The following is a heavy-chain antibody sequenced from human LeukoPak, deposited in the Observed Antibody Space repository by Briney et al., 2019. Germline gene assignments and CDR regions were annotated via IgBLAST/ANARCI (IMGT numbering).Heavy chain of an antibody. CDR2: INPNSGGT. CDR3: AREHYYYYSMDV. J-gene: IGHJ6*02. CDR1: GYTFTGYY. V-gene: IGHV1-2*04. Sequence: ASVKVSCKASGYTFTGYYMHWVRQAPGQGLEWMGWINPNSGGTNYAQKFQGWVTMTRDTSISTAYMELSRLRSDDTAVYYCAREHYYYYSMDVWGQGTTVTVSS.